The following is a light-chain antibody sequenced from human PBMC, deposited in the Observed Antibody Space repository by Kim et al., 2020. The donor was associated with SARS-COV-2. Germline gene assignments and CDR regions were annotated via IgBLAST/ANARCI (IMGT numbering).Light chain of an antibody. CDR2: DTS. V-gene: IGKV3-11*01. CDR3: PHWTNWPLTFA. Sequence: EIVLTQSPATLSLSPGDRATLSCRASQNINRYLGWYQQKPGQAPRLLIYDTSNRATGIPARFSGSGSGTDFTLTISSLEPEDFAVYYCPHWTNWPLTFAFGVGTKVDIK. J-gene: IGKJ4*01. CDR1: QNINRY.